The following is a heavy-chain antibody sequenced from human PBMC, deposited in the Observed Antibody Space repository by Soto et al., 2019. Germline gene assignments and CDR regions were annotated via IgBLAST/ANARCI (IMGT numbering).Heavy chain of an antibody. D-gene: IGHD1-26*01. J-gene: IGHJ4*02. CDR1: GYTFTSYH. Sequence: QVQLVQSGAEVKKPGASVKVSCKASGYTFTSYHISWVRQASGRGLEWMGWMHPHRGNSGYARKFQGRVTMTCDTSTSTAYMELSSLRSEDTAVYFCSRGLGATDYGGQGTLVTVSS. V-gene: IGHV1-8*02. CDR3: SRGLGATDY. CDR2: MHPHRGNS.